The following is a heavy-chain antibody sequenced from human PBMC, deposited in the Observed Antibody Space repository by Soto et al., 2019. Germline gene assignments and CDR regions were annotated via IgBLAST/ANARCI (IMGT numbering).Heavy chain of an antibody. D-gene: IGHD5-18*01. CDR3: APHTLDTGMPSGY. CDR1: GGTFSNYA. J-gene: IGHJ4*02. CDR2: IMPIFGRA. Sequence: GASVKVSCKASGGTFSNYAFSWVRQAPGQGLEWLGGIMPIFGRADYAQKLQGRVTLTTDTSTSTAYMELRSLRSDDTAVYYCAPHTLDTGMPSGYWGQGTLVTVSS. V-gene: IGHV1-69*05.